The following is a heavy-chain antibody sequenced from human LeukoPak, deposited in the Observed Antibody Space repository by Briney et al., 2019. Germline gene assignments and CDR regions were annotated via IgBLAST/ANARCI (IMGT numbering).Heavy chain of an antibody. Sequence: SETLSLTCTVSGGSISPYYWSWIRQPPGKGLEWIGYIYYSGSTNYNPSLKSRVTISVDTSKNQFSLKLSSVTAADTAVYYCAREGGYNSIDAFDIWGQGTTVTVSS. V-gene: IGHV4-59*01. J-gene: IGHJ3*02. D-gene: IGHD5-24*01. CDR3: AREGGYNSIDAFDI. CDR2: IYYSGST. CDR1: GGSISPYY.